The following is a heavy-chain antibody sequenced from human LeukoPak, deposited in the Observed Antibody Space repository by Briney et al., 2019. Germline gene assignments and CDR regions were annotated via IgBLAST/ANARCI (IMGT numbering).Heavy chain of an antibody. CDR1: GGTLSSYA. D-gene: IGHD5-18*01. J-gene: IGHJ4*02. CDR2: IIPIFGTA. Sequence: SVKVSCKASGGTLSSYAISWVRQAPGQGLEWMGGIIPIFGTANYAQKFQGRVTITADESTSTAYMELSSLRSEDTAVYYCARNGRGYSYGYYFDYWGQGTLVTVSS. CDR3: ARNGRGYSYGYYFDY. V-gene: IGHV1-69*01.